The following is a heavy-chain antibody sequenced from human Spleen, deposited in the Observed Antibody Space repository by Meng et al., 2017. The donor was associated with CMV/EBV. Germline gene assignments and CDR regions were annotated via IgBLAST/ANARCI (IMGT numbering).Heavy chain of an antibody. J-gene: IGHJ5*02. CDR1: GGTFSSYT. CDR3: ARDLQYCGSTSCYDDCFDP. D-gene: IGHD2-2*01. CDR2: IIPILGVA. V-gene: IGHV1-69*04. Sequence: SVKVSCKASGGTFSSYTISWVRQAPGQGLEWMGRIIPILGVANYAQNFQGRVTISADKSTSTAYMELSSLRSDDTAVYYCARDLQYCGSTSCYDDCFDPWGQGTLVTVSS.